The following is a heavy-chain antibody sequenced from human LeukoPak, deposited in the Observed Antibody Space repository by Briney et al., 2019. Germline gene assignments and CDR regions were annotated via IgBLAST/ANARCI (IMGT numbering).Heavy chain of an antibody. CDR1: GGSISSTSYY. V-gene: IGHV4-39*01. Sequence: SETLSLTCTVSGGSISSTSYYWGWIRQPPGKGLEWIGGIYYSGSTYYNPSLKSRVTISVDTSKNQFSLKLSSVTAADTAVYYCARRVGEIVVVPAVGMDVWGQGTTVTVSS. J-gene: IGHJ6*02. CDR2: IYYSGST. CDR3: ARRVGEIVVVPAVGMDV. D-gene: IGHD2-2*01.